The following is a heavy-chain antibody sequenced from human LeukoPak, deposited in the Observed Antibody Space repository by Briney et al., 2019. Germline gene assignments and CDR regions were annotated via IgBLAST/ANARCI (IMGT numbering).Heavy chain of an antibody. D-gene: IGHD3-10*01. CDR2: INHSGST. CDR3: ARRHYGSGSYYPARGEFDY. CDR1: GGSFSGYY. V-gene: IGHV4-34*01. Sequence: PSETLSLTCAVYGGSFSGYYWSWIRQPPGKGLEWIGEINHSGSTNYNPSLKSRVTISVDTSKNQFSLKLSSVTAADTAVYYCARRHYGSGSYYPARGEFDYWGQGTLVTVSS. J-gene: IGHJ4*02.